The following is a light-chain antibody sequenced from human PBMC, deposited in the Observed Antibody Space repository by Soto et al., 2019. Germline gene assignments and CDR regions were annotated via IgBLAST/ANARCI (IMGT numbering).Light chain of an antibody. CDR1: QSVSNNY. J-gene: IGKJ5*01. Sequence: EIVLTQSPGTLSLSQGERATLSCRASQSVSNNYLAWYQQKPGQAPRLLIYGASNRATGIPDRFSGSGSETDFSLTINRLEPEDFAVYFCQQYGSSPITFGQGTRLE. CDR3: QQYGSSPIT. CDR2: GAS. V-gene: IGKV3-20*01.